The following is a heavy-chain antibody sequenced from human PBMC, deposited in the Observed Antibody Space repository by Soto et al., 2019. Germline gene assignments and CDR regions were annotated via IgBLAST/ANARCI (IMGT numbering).Heavy chain of an antibody. J-gene: IGHJ4*01. CDR2: ISGSGGST. CDR1: GFTFSSYA. Sequence: GGSLRLSCAASGFTFSSYAMSWVRQAPGKGLEWVSAISGSGGSTYYADSVKGRFTISRDNSKNTLYLQMNSLRAEDTAVYYCAKDISKGLGDFWSGYYLDRDHGPLITVSS. D-gene: IGHD3-3*01. V-gene: IGHV3-23*01. CDR3: AKDISKGLGDFWSGYYLD.